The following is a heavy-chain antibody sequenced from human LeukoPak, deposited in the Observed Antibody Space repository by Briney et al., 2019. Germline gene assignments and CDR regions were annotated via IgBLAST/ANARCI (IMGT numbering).Heavy chain of an antibody. D-gene: IGHD3-10*02. CDR1: GYTFNSYG. V-gene: IGHV1-18*01. CDR2: ISAYNGNT. Sequence: ASVKVSCKASGYTFNSYGISWVRQAPGQGLEWMGWISAYNGNTNYAQKLQGRVTMTTDTSTNTAYMELRSLRSDDTAVYYCARDYVNYYYCYAMDVWGQGTTVTVSS. CDR3: ARDYVNYYYCYAMDV. J-gene: IGHJ6*02.